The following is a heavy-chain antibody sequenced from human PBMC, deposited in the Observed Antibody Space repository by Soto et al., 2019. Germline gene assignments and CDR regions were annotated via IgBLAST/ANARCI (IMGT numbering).Heavy chain of an antibody. D-gene: IGHD3-3*01. CDR2: ISGSGGST. V-gene: IGHV3-23*01. Sequence: QPGGSLRLSCAASGFTFSSYAMSWVRQAPGKGLEWVSAISGSGGSTYYADSVKGRFTISRDNSKNTLYLQMNSLRAEDTAVYYFAKEPLFTFFEVVQKDDYYYSLDVWGKGTRVTVS. CDR1: GFTFSSYA. J-gene: IGHJ6*03. CDR3: AKEPLFTFFEVVQKDDYYYSLDV.